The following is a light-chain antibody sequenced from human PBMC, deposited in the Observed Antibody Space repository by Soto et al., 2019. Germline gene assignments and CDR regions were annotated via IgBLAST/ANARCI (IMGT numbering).Light chain of an antibody. V-gene: IGLV2-14*01. CDR3: SSYTTSYTYV. Sequence: QSALTQPASVSGSPGQSISISCTGTSSDVGGYDFVSWYQQHPGKAPKLVISEVNNRPSGVSSRFSGSKSGNTASLTISGLQAEDEADYYCSSYTTSYTYVFGSGTKVTVL. J-gene: IGLJ1*01. CDR2: EVN. CDR1: SSDVGGYDF.